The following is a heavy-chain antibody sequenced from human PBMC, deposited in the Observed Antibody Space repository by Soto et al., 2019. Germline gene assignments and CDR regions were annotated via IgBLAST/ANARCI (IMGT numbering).Heavy chain of an antibody. CDR1: GGSTSSGGYY. CDR3: ARGGDYYGSGVNGPYYYYGMDV. Sequence: SETLSLTCTASGGSTSSGGYYWIWIRQHPGKGLEWIGYIYYSGSTYYNPSLKSRVTISVDTSKNQFSLKLSSVTAADTAVYYCARGGDYYGSGVNGPYYYYGMDVWGQGTTVTVSS. V-gene: IGHV4-31*03. D-gene: IGHD3-10*01. J-gene: IGHJ6*02. CDR2: IYYSGST.